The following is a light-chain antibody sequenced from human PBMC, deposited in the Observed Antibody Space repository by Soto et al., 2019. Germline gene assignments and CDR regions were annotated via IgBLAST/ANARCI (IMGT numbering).Light chain of an antibody. CDR3: HQYNNWLALT. J-gene: IGKJ4*01. Sequence: EIVMTQSPATLSVSPGERATLSCRASQTVSSNLAWYQQKPGQAPRLLIYDASTRATGIPVRFRGSGSGTEFTLTISSLQSEDSAVYYCHQYNNWLALTFGGGTKLDIK. CDR1: QTVSSN. CDR2: DAS. V-gene: IGKV3-15*01.